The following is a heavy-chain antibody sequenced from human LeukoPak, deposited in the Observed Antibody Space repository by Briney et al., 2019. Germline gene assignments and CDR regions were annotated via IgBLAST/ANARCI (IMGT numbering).Heavy chain of an antibody. CDR1: GGSISSNSYY. J-gene: IGHJ6*03. CDR2: IYYSGST. Sequence: PSETLSLTCAVSGGSISSNSYYWGWIRQPPGKGLEWIGSIYYSGSTYYNPSLKSRVTISVDTSKNQFSLKLSSVTAADPAVYYCARSYYGSGSYYYMDVWGKGTTVTISS. V-gene: IGHV4-39*01. D-gene: IGHD3-10*01. CDR3: ARSYYGSGSYYYMDV.